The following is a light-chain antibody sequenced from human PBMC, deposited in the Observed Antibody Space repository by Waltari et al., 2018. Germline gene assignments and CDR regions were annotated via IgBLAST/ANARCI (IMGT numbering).Light chain of an antibody. CDR1: NRDFGYYNL. CDR2: EVD. CDR3: CSYAPTRTLAE. Sequence: QSTLTQPASVSGSPGQSITISCTGPNRDFGYYNLVSWYQQYPHAAPKLIIYEVDKRASGVSDRFSASKSDTTASLTISGLQTEDEAHYYCCSYAPTRTLAEFGGGTKVTVL. V-gene: IGLV2-23*02. J-gene: IGLJ3*02.